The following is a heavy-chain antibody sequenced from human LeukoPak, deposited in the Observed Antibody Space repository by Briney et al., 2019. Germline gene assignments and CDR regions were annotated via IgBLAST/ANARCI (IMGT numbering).Heavy chain of an antibody. CDR2: IKEDGSEK. CDR3: ARETYYDSSGYYYDYFDY. J-gene: IGHJ4*02. Sequence: GGSLRLSCAASGFTFSNYWMTWVRQAPGKGLEWLANIKEDGSEKYYVDSVKGRFTISRDNAKNSLYLQMNSLRAEDTAVYYCARETYYDSSGYYYDYFDYWGQGTLVTVSS. CDR1: GFTFSNYW. V-gene: IGHV3-7*01. D-gene: IGHD3-22*01.